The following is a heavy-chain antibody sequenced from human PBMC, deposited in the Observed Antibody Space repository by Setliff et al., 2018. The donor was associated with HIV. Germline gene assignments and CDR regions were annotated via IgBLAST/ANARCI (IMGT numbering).Heavy chain of an antibody. Sequence: SETLSLTCAVSGDSISSGSDYWSWIRQHPWKGLEWIGYIYYNVNNNYNPSLKSRVSISVDTSKNQFSLRLSSVTAADTAVYYCTRGGSMTTLTTWGQGTLVTVSS. J-gene: IGHJ4*02. CDR1: GDSISSGSDY. D-gene: IGHD4-4*01. CDR2: IYYNVNN. CDR3: TRGGSMTTLTT. V-gene: IGHV4-61*01.